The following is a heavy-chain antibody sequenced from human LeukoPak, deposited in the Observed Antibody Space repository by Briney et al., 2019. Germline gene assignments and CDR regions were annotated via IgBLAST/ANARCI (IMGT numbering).Heavy chain of an antibody. CDR3: AKDGSWSCTD. Sequence: GGSLRLSCAASGFTFSSYAMHWVRQGPGKGLEWVAYIAHHGSNKYYAVSVKGRFTTSRDNSKRTLYLQMNNLRADDTAVYYCAKDGSWSCTDWGQGALVTVSS. V-gene: IGHV3-30*02. CDR1: GFTFSSYA. J-gene: IGHJ4*02. CDR2: IAHHGSNK. D-gene: IGHD2-8*02.